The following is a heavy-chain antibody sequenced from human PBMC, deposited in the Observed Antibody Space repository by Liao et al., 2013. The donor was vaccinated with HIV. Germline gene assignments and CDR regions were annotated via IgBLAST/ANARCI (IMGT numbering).Heavy chain of an antibody. D-gene: IGHD2-15*01. CDR2: INHSGST. J-gene: IGHJ4*02. V-gene: IGHV4-34*01. CDR1: GGSFSGYY. CDR3: ARGGRRGPSWVGFPLGYL. Sequence: QVQLQQWGAGLLKPSETLSLTCAVYGGSFSGYYWSWIRQPPGKGLEWIGEINHSGSTNYNPSLKSRVTISVDTSKNQFSLRLSSVTAADTAVYYCARGGRRGPSWVGFPLGYLGAQGTLVTVSS.